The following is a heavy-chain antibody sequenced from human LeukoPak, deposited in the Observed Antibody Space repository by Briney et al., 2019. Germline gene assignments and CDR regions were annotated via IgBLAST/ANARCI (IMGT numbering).Heavy chain of an antibody. D-gene: IGHD3-10*01. Sequence: SETLSLTCTVSGGSISSSSYYWGWLRQPPGTGLEWVGSIYYSGSTYYNPSLKSRVTISVDTSKNQFSLKLSSVTAADTAVYYCTRRSYDSGSYYDGWYFDYWGRGTLVTVSS. CDR1: GGSISSSSYY. V-gene: IGHV4-39*01. CDR3: TRRSYDSGSYYDGWYFDY. J-gene: IGHJ4*02. CDR2: IYYSGST.